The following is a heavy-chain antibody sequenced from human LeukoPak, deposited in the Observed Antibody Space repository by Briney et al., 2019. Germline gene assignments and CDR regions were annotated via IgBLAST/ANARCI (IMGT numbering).Heavy chain of an antibody. Sequence: SETLSLTCTVSGGSISSYYWSWIRQPPGKGLEWIGSIYYSGSTYYNPSLKSRVTISVDTSKNQFSLKLSSVTAADTAVYYCARGSRGSGSYYLDYWGQGTLVTVSS. CDR3: ARGSRGSGSYYLDY. J-gene: IGHJ4*02. CDR1: GGSISSYY. D-gene: IGHD3-10*01. CDR2: IYYSGST. V-gene: IGHV4-59*12.